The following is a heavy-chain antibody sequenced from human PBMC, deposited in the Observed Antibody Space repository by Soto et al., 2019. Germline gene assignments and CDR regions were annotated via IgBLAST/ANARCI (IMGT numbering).Heavy chain of an antibody. CDR1: GGTFSSYA. Sequence: SVKVSCKTSGGTFSSYAISWVRQAPGQGLEWMGGIIPIFGTANYAQKFQGRVTITADESKNTLYLQMNSLRAEDTAVYYCAKEAVVAATLDYWGQGTLVTVSS. CDR2: IIPIFGTA. CDR3: AKEAVVAATLDY. J-gene: IGHJ4*02. V-gene: IGHV1-69*13. D-gene: IGHD2-15*01.